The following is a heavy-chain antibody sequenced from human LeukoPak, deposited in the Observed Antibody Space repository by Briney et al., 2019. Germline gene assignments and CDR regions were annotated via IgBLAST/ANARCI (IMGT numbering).Heavy chain of an antibody. CDR3: ARDRYSSSSWTIHFDY. J-gene: IGHJ4*02. Sequence: ASVKVSCKASGGTFSSYAISWVRQAPGQGLEWMGRIIPILGIANYAQKFQGRVTITADKSTSTAYMELRSLRSDDTAVYYCARDRYSSSSWTIHFDYWGQGTLVTVSS. CDR1: GGTFSSYA. D-gene: IGHD6-13*01. V-gene: IGHV1-69*04. CDR2: IIPILGIA.